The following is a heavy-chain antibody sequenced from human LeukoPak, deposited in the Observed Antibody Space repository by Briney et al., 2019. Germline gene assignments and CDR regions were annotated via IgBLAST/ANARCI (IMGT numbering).Heavy chain of an antibody. D-gene: IGHD5-24*01. V-gene: IGHV3-21*01. CDR2: ISSSSSYI. J-gene: IGHJ4*02. CDR3: ARVGDGYKGSCY. CDR1: GLTFSTYT. Sequence: GGSLSLSCVASGLTFSTYTMNWFRQAPGKGLEWVSSISSSSSYIYYADSVKGRFTISRDNAKNSLYLQMNSLRAEDTAVYYCARVGDGYKGSCYWGQGTLVTVSS.